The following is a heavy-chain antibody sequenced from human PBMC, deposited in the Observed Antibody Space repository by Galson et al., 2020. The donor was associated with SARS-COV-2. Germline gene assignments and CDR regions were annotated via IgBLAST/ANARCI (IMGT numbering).Heavy chain of an antibody. Sequence: SETMSLTCAVYGGSFKNYYWTWIRQSPGKGLQSIGEINHRGSTNYDPSLPGRVAMSVDTSKNQFSLRLSSVTAADTAVYYCVRGAEERRIIVVVPYYYTYMDVWGGGTAVTVSS. V-gene: IGHV4-34*01. CDR2: INHRGST. CDR1: GGSFKNYY. D-gene: IGHD2-2*01. CDR3: VRGAEERRIIVVVPYYYTYMDV. J-gene: IGHJ6*03.